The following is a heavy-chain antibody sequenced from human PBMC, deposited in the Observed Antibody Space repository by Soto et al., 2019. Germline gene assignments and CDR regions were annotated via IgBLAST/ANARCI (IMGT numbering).Heavy chain of an antibody. Sequence: GGSLRLSCTASGFTFGDYAVSWFRQAPGKGLEWVGFIRSEAYDGTAEYAASVKGRFTISRDDSKSIAYLQMNSLKIEDTAVYYCTAPTYDFWSGYPGYWGQGTLVTVSS. CDR1: GFTFGDYA. D-gene: IGHD3-3*01. CDR2: IRSEAYDGTA. V-gene: IGHV3-49*03. J-gene: IGHJ4*02. CDR3: TAPTYDFWSGYPGY.